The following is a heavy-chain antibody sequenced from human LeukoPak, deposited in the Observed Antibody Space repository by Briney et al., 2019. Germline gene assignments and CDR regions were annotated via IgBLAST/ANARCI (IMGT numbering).Heavy chain of an antibody. J-gene: IGHJ5*02. CDR1: GFTFNSYA. D-gene: IGHD2-21*02. Sequence: PGGSLRLSCAASGFTFNSYAMSWVRQAPWERLQWVSGISDSGGTTYYADSVKGRFTISRDNSKNTLYLQMNSLRAEDTAVYYCAKDQFRGDAGPGWFDPWGQGTLVTVSS. CDR2: ISDSGGTT. V-gene: IGHV3-23*01. CDR3: AKDQFRGDAGPGWFDP.